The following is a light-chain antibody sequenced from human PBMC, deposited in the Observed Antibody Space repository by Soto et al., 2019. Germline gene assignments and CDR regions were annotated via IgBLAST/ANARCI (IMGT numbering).Light chain of an antibody. CDR1: SGDIGSYNR. CDR3: SSYTNINTRACV. CDR2: EVT. V-gene: IGLV2-14*01. J-gene: IGLJ1*01. Sequence: LTQPASVSGSPGKSITISCTGTSGDIGSYNRVSWYQQHPGKAPKLIIYEVTDRPSGVSNRFSGSKSGNTASLTISGLQAEDEAEYYCSSYTNINTRACVFGTGTKVTVL.